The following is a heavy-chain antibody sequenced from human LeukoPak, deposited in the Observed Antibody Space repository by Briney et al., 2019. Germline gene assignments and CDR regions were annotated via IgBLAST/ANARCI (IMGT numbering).Heavy chain of an antibody. CDR1: GGSISSSSYS. D-gene: IGHD2-21*01. Sequence: SETLSLTCTVSGGSISSSSYSWGWIRQHPGKGLEWIGYIYYSGSTYYNPSLKSRVTISVDTSKNQFSLKLSSVTTADTAVYYCARVFGDYPDYWGQGTLVTVSS. V-gene: IGHV4-31*03. J-gene: IGHJ4*02. CDR2: IYYSGST. CDR3: ARVFGDYPDY.